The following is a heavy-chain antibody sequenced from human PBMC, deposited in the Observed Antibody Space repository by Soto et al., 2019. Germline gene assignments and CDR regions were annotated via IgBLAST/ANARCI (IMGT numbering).Heavy chain of an antibody. J-gene: IGHJ4*02. V-gene: IGHV3-11*01. Sequence: PGGSLRLSCAASGFTFSDHYMGWIRQAPGKGLEWVSYISDSGITTYYAESVKGRFTISRDNAKKSLFLQMNSLRAEDTAVYYCARPGPNYEHFSDSWGQGTLVTVSS. D-gene: IGHD4-4*01. CDR1: GFTFSDHY. CDR2: ISDSGITT. CDR3: ARPGPNYEHFSDS.